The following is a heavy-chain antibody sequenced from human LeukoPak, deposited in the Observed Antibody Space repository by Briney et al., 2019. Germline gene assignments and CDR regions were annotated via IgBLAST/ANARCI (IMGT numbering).Heavy chain of an antibody. D-gene: IGHD3-16*02. CDR2: ISAYNGNT. Sequence: GASVKVSCKASGYTFTSYGISWVRQAPGQGLEWMGWISAYNGNTNYAQKLQGRVTMTTDTSTSTAYMELRRLRSDDTAVYYCARANMITFGGVIVLDAFDIWGQGTMVTVSS. V-gene: IGHV1-18*01. CDR3: ARANMITFGGVIVLDAFDI. J-gene: IGHJ3*02. CDR1: GYTFTSYG.